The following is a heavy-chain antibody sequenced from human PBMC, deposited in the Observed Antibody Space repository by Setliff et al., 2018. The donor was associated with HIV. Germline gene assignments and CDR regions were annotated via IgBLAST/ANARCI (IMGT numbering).Heavy chain of an antibody. Sequence: PGGSLRLSCAASGFTFSSYEMNWVRQTPGKGLVWVSRIKTAASVTNYADSVKGRFTISRDNAKNSLCLQMNILRAEDTAVYYCAREEERYYDSSGPDAFDIWGQGTMVTVSS. V-gene: IGHV3-48*03. CDR1: GFTFSSYE. CDR3: AREEERYYDSSGPDAFDI. D-gene: IGHD3-22*01. J-gene: IGHJ3*02. CDR2: IKTAASVT.